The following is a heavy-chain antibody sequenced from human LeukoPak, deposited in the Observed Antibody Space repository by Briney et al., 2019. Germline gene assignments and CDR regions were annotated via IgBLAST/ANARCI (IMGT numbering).Heavy chain of an antibody. J-gene: IGHJ4*02. CDR3: ARDGTYTDYDPDFDI. CDR2: IKQDGSEK. V-gene: IGHV3-7*04. D-gene: IGHD5-12*01. Sequence: GGSLRLSCAASGVAPSRFWMSCGRQAPGKGLEWVANIKQDGSEKYYVDSVKGRFTISRDNAKNSLYMQMNSLRAEDTAVFYCARDGTYTDYDPDFDIWGQGTLVTVSS. CDR1: GVAPSRFW.